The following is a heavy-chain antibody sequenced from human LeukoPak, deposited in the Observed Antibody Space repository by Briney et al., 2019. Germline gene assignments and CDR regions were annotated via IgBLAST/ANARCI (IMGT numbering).Heavy chain of an antibody. CDR3: ARAPTQGYYDSSGYPYYFDY. D-gene: IGHD3-22*01. Sequence: ASVKVSCKASGYTFTSYGISWVRQAPGQGLEWMGWISAYNGNTNYAQKLQGRVTMTTDTSTSTAYMELRSLRSDDTAVYYCARAPTQGYYDSSGYPYYFDYWGQGTLVTVSS. V-gene: IGHV1-18*01. CDR2: ISAYNGNT. CDR1: GYTFTSYG. J-gene: IGHJ4*02.